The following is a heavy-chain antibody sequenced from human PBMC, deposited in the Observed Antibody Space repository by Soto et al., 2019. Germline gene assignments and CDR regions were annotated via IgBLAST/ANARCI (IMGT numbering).Heavy chain of an antibody. V-gene: IGHV1-46*01. CDR2: INPSGGST. J-gene: IGHJ6*02. Sequence: ASVKVSCKASGYTFTSYYMHWVRQAPGQGLEWMGIINPSGGSTSYAQKFQGRVTMTRDTSTSTVYMELSSLRSEDTAVYYCARAGEMATMDYYYGMDVWGQGTTVTVSS. D-gene: IGHD5-12*01. CDR3: ARAGEMATMDYYYGMDV. CDR1: GYTFTSYY.